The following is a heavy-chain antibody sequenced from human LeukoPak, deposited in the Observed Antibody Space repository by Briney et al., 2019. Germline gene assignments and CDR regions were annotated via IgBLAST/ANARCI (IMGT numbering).Heavy chain of an antibody. CDR2: ISSNGGST. D-gene: IGHD4-17*01. J-gene: IGHJ4*02. CDR3: ARVDADASTETTNYFDY. V-gene: IGHV3-64*01. CDR1: GFTFSSYA. Sequence: GGSLRLSCAASGFTFSSYAMHWVRQAPGKGLEYVSAISSNGGSTYYANSVKGRFTISRDNSKNTLYLQMGSLRAEDMAVYYCARVDADASTETTNYFDYWGQGTLVTVSS.